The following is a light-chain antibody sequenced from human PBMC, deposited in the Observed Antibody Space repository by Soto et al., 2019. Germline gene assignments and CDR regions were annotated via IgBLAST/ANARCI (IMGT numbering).Light chain of an antibody. CDR1: QSVSSY. V-gene: IGKV3-11*01. CDR3: QQRSNWPPGLT. CDR2: DAS. J-gene: IGKJ4*01. Sequence: EIVLTQSPATLSLSPGERATLSCRASQSVSSYLAWYQQKPGQAPRLLIYDASNRATGIPARFSGSGSGTDLTPTISSLEPEDFAVYYCQQRSNWPPGLTFGGGTKVEIK.